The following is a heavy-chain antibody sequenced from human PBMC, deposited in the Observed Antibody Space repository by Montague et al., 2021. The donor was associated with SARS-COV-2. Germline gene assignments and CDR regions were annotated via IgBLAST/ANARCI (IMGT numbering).Heavy chain of an antibody. CDR2: IYYSGST. CDR3: ARASITMVRGVTRWYFDL. CDR1: GGSISSYY. V-gene: IGHV4-59*13. J-gene: IGHJ2*01. D-gene: IGHD3-10*01. Sequence: SGTLSLTCTVSGGSISSYYWSWIRQPPGKGLEWIGYIYYSGSTNYNPSLKSRVTISVDTSKNQFSLKLSSVTAADTAVYYCARASITMVRGVTRWYFDLWGRGTLVTVSS.